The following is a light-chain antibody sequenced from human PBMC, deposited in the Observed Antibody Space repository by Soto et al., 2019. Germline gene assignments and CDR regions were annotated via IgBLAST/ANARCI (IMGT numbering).Light chain of an antibody. Sequence: DIQMTQSPSSLSASVGDRVTITCRASQSISGYLNWYEQKPGKAPKLLIYAASSLQSGVPSRFSGSGSGTDFTLTISSLQREDFATYYCQQSYSTLTFGGGTKVEIK. CDR2: AAS. CDR3: QQSYSTLT. V-gene: IGKV1-39*01. CDR1: QSISGY. J-gene: IGKJ4*01.